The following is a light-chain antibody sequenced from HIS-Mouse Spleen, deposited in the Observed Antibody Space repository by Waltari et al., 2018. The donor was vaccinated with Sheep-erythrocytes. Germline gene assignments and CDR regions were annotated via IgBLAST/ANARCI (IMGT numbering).Light chain of an antibody. Sequence: SYELTQPPSVSVSPGQTASITCPGDKLGDKYACWYQQKPGQSPVLVIYQDSKGPSGSPERFSGSNSGNTATLTISGTQAMDEADYYCQAWDGSTYVFGTGTKVTVL. CDR3: QAWDGSTYV. CDR2: QDS. CDR1: KLGDKY. V-gene: IGLV3-1*01. J-gene: IGLJ1*01.